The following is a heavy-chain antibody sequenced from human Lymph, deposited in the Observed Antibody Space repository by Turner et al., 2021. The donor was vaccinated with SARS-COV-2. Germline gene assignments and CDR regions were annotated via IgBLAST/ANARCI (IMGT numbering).Heavy chain of an antibody. CDR3: ARDSSGSGTLDY. Sequence: QVQLVESGGGVVQPGRPRSPSCAASGFTFNNYRMHGVRQATGKGREWVAVISYDGSNKYYADSVKGRFTISRDNSKNTLYLQMNSLRAEDTAVYYCARDSSGSGTLDYWGQGTLVTVSS. D-gene: IGHD3-10*01. CDR2: ISYDGSNK. V-gene: IGHV3-30-3*01. CDR1: GFTFNNYR. J-gene: IGHJ4*02.